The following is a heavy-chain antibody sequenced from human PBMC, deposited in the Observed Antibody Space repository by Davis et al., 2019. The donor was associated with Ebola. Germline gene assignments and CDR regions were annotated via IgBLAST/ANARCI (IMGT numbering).Heavy chain of an antibody. Sequence: GGSLRLSCAASGFTVSDNFMSWVRQAPGKGLEWVANIKEDGSEKHYVDSVKGRFTISRDNSKNTLYLQMSSLRAEDTAVYYCAKGWDYYDSRGYYYAYWGQGTLVTVSS. D-gene: IGHD3-22*01. CDR3: AKGWDYYDSRGYYYAY. CDR2: IKEDGSEK. CDR1: GFTVSDNF. J-gene: IGHJ4*02. V-gene: IGHV3-7*03.